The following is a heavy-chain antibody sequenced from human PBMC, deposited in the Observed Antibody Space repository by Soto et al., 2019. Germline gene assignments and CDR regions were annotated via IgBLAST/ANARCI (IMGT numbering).Heavy chain of an antibody. V-gene: IGHV3-23*01. CDR1: GFTFSSYA. Sequence: GGSLRLSCAASGFTFSSYAMSWVRQAPGKGLEWVSAISGSGGSTYYADSVKGRFTISRDNSKNTLYLQMNSLRVEDTAVYYCAKDRRLLWFGELLYFDYWGQGTLVTVSS. CDR3: AKDRRLLWFGELLYFDY. CDR2: ISGSGGST. J-gene: IGHJ4*02. D-gene: IGHD3-10*01.